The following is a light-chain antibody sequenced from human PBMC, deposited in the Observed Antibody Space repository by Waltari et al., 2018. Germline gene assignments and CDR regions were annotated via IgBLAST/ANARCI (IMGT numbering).Light chain of an antibody. CDR3: HQYNAWPLT. CDR1: QSVAGN. J-gene: IGKJ1*01. CDR2: GTS. Sequence: EILMTQSPATLSVSPGEVATLSCRASQSVAGNFAWYQQKPGQPARLLRYGTSTRAAGIPDRFSGSGSGTEFTLTISSLQSEDFTVYYCHQYNAWPLTFGQGTKVDI. V-gene: IGKV3-15*01.